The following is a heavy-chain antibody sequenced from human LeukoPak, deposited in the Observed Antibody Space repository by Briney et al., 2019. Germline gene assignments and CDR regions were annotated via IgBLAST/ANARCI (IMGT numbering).Heavy chain of an antibody. CDR1: GFTFSSYG. CDR2: ISYDGSNK. CDR3: ATDSGASAFDY. J-gene: IGHJ4*02. D-gene: IGHD6-25*01. Sequence: GGSLRLSCAASGFTFSSYGMHWVRQAPGKGLEWVAVISYDGSNKYYADSVKGRFTISRDNSKNTLYLQMNSLRAEDTAVYYCATDSGASAFDYWGQGTLVSVSS. V-gene: IGHV3-30*03.